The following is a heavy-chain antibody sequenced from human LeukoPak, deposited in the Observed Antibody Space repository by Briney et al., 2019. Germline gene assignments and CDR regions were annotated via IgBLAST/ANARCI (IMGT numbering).Heavy chain of an antibody. D-gene: IGHD6-19*01. V-gene: IGHV4-34*01. CDR3: ARGPRIDPYSSGWYGWFDP. J-gene: IGHJ5*02. Sequence: PSETLSLTCAVYGGSFSGYYWSWIRQPPGKGLEWIGEINHSGSTNYNPSLKSRVTISVDTSKNQFSLKLSSVTAADTAVYYCARGPRIDPYSSGWYGWFDPWGQGTLATVSS. CDR1: GGSFSGYY. CDR2: INHSGST.